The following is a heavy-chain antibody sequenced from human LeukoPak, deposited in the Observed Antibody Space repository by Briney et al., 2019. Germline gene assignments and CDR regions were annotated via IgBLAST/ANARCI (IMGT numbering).Heavy chain of an antibody. CDR2: IGSSSAPI. V-gene: IGHV3-48*01. CDR3: GSRWFD. Sequence: GGSLRLPCAASKFPFGTFGMNWFRKPPGKGLEWVSFIGSSSAPIYYADSVKGRFTISRDNAKNSLFLQMNSLRVDDTAIYYCGSRWFDWGQGTLVTVSS. J-gene: IGHJ4*02. CDR1: KFPFGTFG. D-gene: IGHD4-23*01.